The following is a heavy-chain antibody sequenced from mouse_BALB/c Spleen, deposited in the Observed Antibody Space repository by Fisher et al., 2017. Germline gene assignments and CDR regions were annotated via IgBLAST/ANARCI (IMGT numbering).Heavy chain of an antibody. D-gene: IGHD2-10*02. Sequence: KFKGKAKLTAVTSTSTAYMELSSLTNEDSAVYYCTRCIVWYRCAMDYWGQGTSVTVSS. V-gene: IGHV1-5*01. CDR3: TRCIVWYRCAMDY. J-gene: IGHJ4*01.